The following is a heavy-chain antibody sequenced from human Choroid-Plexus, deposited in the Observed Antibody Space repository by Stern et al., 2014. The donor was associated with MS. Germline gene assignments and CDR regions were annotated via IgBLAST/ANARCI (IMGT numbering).Heavy chain of an antibody. CDR2: KSDDGSDK. V-gene: IGHV3-30*18. CDR1: GFTFSNFG. Sequence: QVQLVESGGGVAQPGRPLILSCAASGFTFSNFGMHWVRQAPGKGLEWVALKSDDGSDKYYADSVKGRFTIFRDNSKNTLYMHMNSLRAEDTAVYYCAKDRQWSTYFFDYWGQGSLVTVSS. J-gene: IGHJ4*02. CDR3: AKDRQWSTYFFDY. D-gene: IGHD2-15*01.